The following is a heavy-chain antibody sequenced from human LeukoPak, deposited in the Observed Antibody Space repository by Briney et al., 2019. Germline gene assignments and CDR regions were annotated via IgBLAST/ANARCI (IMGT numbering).Heavy chain of an antibody. CDR3: ASSEYTTTEVQSY. J-gene: IGHJ4*02. D-gene: IGHD4-23*01. CDR1: GGSFSGYY. V-gene: IGHV4-34*01. CDR2: INHSGST. Sequence: SETLSLTCAVYGGSFSGYYWSWIRQPPGKGLEWIGEINHSGSTNYNPSLKSRVTISVDTSKNQFSLKLSSVTAADTAVYYCASSEYTTTEVQSYWGQGTLVTVSS.